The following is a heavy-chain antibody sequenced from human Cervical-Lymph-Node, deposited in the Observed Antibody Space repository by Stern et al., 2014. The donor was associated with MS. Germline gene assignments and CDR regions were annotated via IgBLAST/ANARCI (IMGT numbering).Heavy chain of an antibody. J-gene: IGHJ4*02. CDR3: ANGGTTWN. V-gene: IGHV3-7*03. D-gene: IGHD1-1*01. CDR2: TNQAGSEK. CDR1: DLAFSTYW. Sequence: EVQLEESGGGEVQSGGSLRLSCVASDLAFSTYWMNWVRQAPGKGLQWVANTNQAGSEKYYVDSVKGRFTISRDNAKKSLYLQMNNLRSEDTAVYYWANGGTTWNWGQGTLVTVSS.